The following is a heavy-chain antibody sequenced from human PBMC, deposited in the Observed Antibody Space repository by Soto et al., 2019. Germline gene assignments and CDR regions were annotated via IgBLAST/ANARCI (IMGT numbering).Heavy chain of an antibody. V-gene: IGHV5-51*01. Sequence: GEARKVSWTGSGDSFTSYWIGWVRQMPGKGLEWMGIIYLGDSNTRYSPTFQGQVTISADRSISTAYLKWSSLKASDTAMYYCARQEYCSSTSCYKVDSWGQAPLVTVSS. CDR1: GDSFTSYW. CDR2: IYLGDSNT. J-gene: IGHJ4*02. D-gene: IGHD2-2*02. CDR3: ARQEYCSSTSCYKVDS.